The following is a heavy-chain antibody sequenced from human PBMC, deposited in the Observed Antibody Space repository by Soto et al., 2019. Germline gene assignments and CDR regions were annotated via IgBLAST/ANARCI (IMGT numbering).Heavy chain of an antibody. J-gene: IGHJ3*02. Sequence: ASVKLSCKASGYTFTSYAMHWVRQAPGQRLEWMGWINAGNGNTKYSQKFQGRVTITRDTSASTAYMELSSLRSEDTAVYYCAGCSSEAGTWQDAFVIWGQGTSVTVSS. CDR1: GYTFTSYA. D-gene: IGHD6-13*01. CDR2: INAGNGNT. CDR3: AGCSSEAGTWQDAFVI. V-gene: IGHV1-3*01.